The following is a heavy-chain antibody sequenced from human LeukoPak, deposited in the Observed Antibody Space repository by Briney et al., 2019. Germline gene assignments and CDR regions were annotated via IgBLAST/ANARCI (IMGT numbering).Heavy chain of an antibody. D-gene: IGHD3-3*01. Sequence: GGSLRLSCAASEFTFSSFAMSWVRQAPGKGLEWVSAISGSGGSTYYADSVKGRFTISRDNSKNTLYLQMNSLRAEDTAVYYCAKDPDFWSGSKRKFDYWGQGTLVTVSS. V-gene: IGHV3-23*01. CDR1: EFTFSSFA. J-gene: IGHJ4*02. CDR2: ISGSGGST. CDR3: AKDPDFWSGSKRKFDY.